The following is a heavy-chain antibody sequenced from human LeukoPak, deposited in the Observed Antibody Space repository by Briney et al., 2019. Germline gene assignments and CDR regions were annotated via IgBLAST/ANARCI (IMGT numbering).Heavy chain of an antibody. CDR3: ARDGRYYYGSGGHFDY. D-gene: IGHD3-10*01. CDR1: GFTFSSYA. J-gene: IGHJ4*02. CDR2: ISYDGSSK. V-gene: IGHV3-30-3*01. Sequence: GGSLRLSCAASGFTFSSYAMHWVRQAPGKGLKWVAVISYDGSSKYYADSVKGRFTISRDNSKNTLYLQMNSLRAEDTAVYYCARDGRYYYGSGGHFDYWGQGTLVTVSS.